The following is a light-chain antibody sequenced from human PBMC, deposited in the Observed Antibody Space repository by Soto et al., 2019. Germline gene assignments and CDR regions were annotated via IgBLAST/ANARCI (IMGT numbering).Light chain of an antibody. V-gene: IGLV2-8*01. Sequence: QSALTQPPSASGSPGQSVTISCTGTSSDVGGYDYLSWYQQQSGKAPKLIIYEVTNRPSGVPDRFSGSKSVNTASLTVSGLEAEDEAYYYCSLYAGISNVVFGAWTKLTVL. J-gene: IGLJ2*01. CDR1: SSDVGGYDY. CDR3: SLYAGISNVV. CDR2: EVT.